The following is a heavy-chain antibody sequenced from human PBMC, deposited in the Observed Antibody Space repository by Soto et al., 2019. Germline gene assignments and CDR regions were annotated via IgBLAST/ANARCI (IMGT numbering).Heavy chain of an antibody. CDR2: INHSGST. J-gene: IGHJ6*02. Sequence: SETLSLTCAVYGGSFSGYYWSWIRQPPGKGLEWIGEINHSGSTNYNPSLKSRVTILVDTSKNQFSLKLSSVTAADTAVYYCARGHLSSPLRFRYYGMHVWCPATT. CDR1: GGSFSGYY. D-gene: IGHD2-21*02. V-gene: IGHV4-34*01. CDR3: ARGHLSSPLRFRYYGMHV.